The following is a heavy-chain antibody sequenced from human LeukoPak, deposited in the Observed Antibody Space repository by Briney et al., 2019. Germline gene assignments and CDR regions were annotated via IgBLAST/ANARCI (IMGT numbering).Heavy chain of an antibody. CDR1: GDSISGYY. CDR3: ARLATAGYLNF. J-gene: IGHJ4*02. V-gene: IGHV4-59*08. Sequence: SETLSLTCTVSGDSISGYYWSWIRQPPGKGLEWIGYINYSGSTKYNPSLKSRVTISVDTSKNQFSLKLSSVTAADTAVYYCARLATAGYLNFWGQRTLVTVSS. D-gene: IGHD6-19*01. CDR2: INYSGST.